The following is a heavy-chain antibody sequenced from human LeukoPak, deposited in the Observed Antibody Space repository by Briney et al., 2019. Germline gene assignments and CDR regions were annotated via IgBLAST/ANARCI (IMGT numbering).Heavy chain of an antibody. J-gene: IGHJ3*02. CDR3: ARQGQLLFSDAFDI. V-gene: IGHV4-34*01. D-gene: IGHD2-2*01. CDR2: INHSGST. CDR1: GGSFSGYY. Sequence: PSETLSLTCAVYGGSFSGYYWSWIRQPPGKGLEWIGEINHSGSTNYNPSLKSRVTISVDTSKNQFSLKLSSVTAADTAVYYCARQGQLLFSDAFDIWGQGTMVTVSS.